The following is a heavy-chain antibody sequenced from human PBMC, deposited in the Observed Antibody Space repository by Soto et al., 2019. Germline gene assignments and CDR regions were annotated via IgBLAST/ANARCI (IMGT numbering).Heavy chain of an antibody. D-gene: IGHD4-17*01. CDR1: GFTFDDYA. CDR2: ISWNSGSI. V-gene: IGHV3-9*01. Sequence: PGGSLRLSCAASGFTFDDYAMHWVRQAPGKGLEWVPGISWNSGSIGYADSVKGRFTISRDNAKNSLYLQMNSLRAEDTALYYCAKGVGIRGLLYYYYYYMDVWGKGTTVTVSS. CDR3: AKGVGIRGLLYYYYYYMDV. J-gene: IGHJ6*03.